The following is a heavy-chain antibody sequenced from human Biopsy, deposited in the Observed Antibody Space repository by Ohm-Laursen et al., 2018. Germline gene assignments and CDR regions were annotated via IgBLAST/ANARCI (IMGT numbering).Heavy chain of an antibody. CDR1: GGSFTGHY. D-gene: IGHD4-23*01. V-gene: IGHV4-59*11. CDR2: ISYTEYT. Sequence: SDTLSLTCSVSGGSFTGHYWSRIRQPPGKGLEWIGHISYTEYTSYNASLKSRVTISVDTSRNHFSLRLSSLTAADTAVYYCARGSNDFGGLYFPRWGQGTLPTVSS. CDR3: ARGSNDFGGLYFPR. J-gene: IGHJ4*02.